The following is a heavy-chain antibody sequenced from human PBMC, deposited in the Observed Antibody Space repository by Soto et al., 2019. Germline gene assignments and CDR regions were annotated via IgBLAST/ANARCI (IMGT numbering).Heavy chain of an antibody. D-gene: IGHD6-19*01. CDR2: ISTDGSVT. J-gene: IGHJ4*02. V-gene: IGHV3-74*01. CDR1: GLTFSSYW. Sequence: EVQLVESGGGLVQPGGSLRLSCAASGLTFSSYWMHWVRQAPGKGLVWVSRISTDGSVTTYADSVKGRFTISRDNARNTLYLQMNSMRTEDTAVYYCARALYSSGWWGFDYCGQGTLVTVSS. CDR3: ARALYSSGWWGFDY.